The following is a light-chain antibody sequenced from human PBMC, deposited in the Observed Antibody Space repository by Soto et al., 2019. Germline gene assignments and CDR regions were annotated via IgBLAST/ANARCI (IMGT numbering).Light chain of an antibody. Sequence: QSVLTQPPSVSGAPGQRVTISCTGSSSNIGAGYDLHWYQQLPGTAPKILIYGNINRPSGVPDRFSGSKSGTSASLAITGLQAEDEADYYCQSYGSSLSVVFGGGTKLTVL. CDR1: SSNIGAGYD. CDR2: GNI. CDR3: QSYGSSLSVV. J-gene: IGLJ2*01. V-gene: IGLV1-40*01.